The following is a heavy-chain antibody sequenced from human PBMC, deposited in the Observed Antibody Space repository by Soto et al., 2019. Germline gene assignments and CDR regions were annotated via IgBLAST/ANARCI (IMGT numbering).Heavy chain of an antibody. D-gene: IGHD3-9*01. CDR1: GLSLSTSGVA. J-gene: IGHJ1*01. CDR3: AHRLARGATGLYFQH. V-gene: IGHV2-5*02. Sequence: SGPKLVNPTQTLTLTCTFSGLSLSTSGVAVGWIRQRPGKALEWLALIYWDDDKRYSPSLKSRLTITKDTSKNQVVLTMTNMDPVDTSTYYCAHRLARGATGLYFQHLGQGTPVTVSS. CDR2: IYWDDDK.